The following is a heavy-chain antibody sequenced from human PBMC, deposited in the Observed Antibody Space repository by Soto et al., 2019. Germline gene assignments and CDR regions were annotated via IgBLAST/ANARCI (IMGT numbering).Heavy chain of an antibody. CDR1: GFTFGSYA. Sequence: GGSLRLSCAVSGFTFGSYAMNWVRQAPGEGLEWVAVVSHDGRNTHYADSVKGRFTISRDSSKNTVSLEMTSLRAEDTAVYYCAKGGRQWLVTSDFNYWGQGALVTVSS. CDR3: AKGGRQWLVTSDFNY. V-gene: IGHV3-30*18. CDR2: VSHDGRNT. D-gene: IGHD6-19*01. J-gene: IGHJ4*02.